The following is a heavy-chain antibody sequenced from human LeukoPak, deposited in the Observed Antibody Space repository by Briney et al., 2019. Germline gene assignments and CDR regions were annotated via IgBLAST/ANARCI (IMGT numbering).Heavy chain of an antibody. CDR2: ISSSSSYI. D-gene: IGHD6-6*01. Sequence: GGSLRLSCAASGFTFSSYSMNWVRQAPGKGLEWASSISSSSSYIYYADSVKGRFTISRDNAKNSLYLQMNSLRAEDTAVYYCARDLRQLDSNWGQGTLVTVSS. V-gene: IGHV3-21*01. CDR1: GFTFSSYS. CDR3: ARDLRQLDSN. J-gene: IGHJ4*02.